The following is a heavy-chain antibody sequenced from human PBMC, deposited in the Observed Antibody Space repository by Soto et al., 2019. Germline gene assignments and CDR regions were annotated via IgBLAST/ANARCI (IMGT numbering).Heavy chain of an antibody. CDR3: ARDYYYGPAPWY. Sequence: QVPLVQSGAEVKKPGASVKVSCKASGYTFTSYGISWVRQAPGQGLEWMGWISAYNGNTNYAQKLQGRVTMTTDTSTSTANRERRSLRSDDTAVYYCARDYYYGPAPWYWGQGPLVPVPS. CDR1: GYTFTSYG. J-gene: IGHJ4*02. D-gene: IGHD3-10*01. V-gene: IGHV1-18*01. CDR2: ISAYNGNT.